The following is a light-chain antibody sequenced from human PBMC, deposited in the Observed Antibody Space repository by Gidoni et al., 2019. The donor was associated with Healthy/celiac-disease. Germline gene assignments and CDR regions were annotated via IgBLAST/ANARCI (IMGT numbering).Light chain of an antibody. J-gene: IGKJ1*01. CDR2: AAS. CDR1: QRISSY. V-gene: IGKV1-39*01. Sequence: DIQMTQSPSSLSASVGDRVAITCRASQRISSYLNWYQQKPGKAPKLLIYAASSLQSGVPSRFSGSGSGTDFTLTISSLQPEEFATYYCQQSYSTPWTFGQXTKVEIK. CDR3: QQSYSTPWT.